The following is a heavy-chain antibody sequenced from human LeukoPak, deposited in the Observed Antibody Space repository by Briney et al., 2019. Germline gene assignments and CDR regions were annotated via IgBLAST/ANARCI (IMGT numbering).Heavy chain of an antibody. CDR2: IYHSGST. Sequence: PSGTLSLTCAVSGGSISSSNWWSWVRQPPGKGLEWIGEIYHSGSTNYDPSLKSRVTISVDKSKNQFSLKLSSVTAADTAVYYCARVPTSGSYSGIHAFDIWGQGTMVTVSS. D-gene: IGHD1-26*01. CDR3: ARVPTSGSYSGIHAFDI. V-gene: IGHV4-4*02. J-gene: IGHJ3*02. CDR1: GGSISSSNW.